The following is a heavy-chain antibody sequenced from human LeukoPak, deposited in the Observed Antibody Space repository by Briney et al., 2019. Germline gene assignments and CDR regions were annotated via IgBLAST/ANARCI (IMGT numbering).Heavy chain of an antibody. J-gene: IGHJ4*02. Sequence: SETLSLTCAVYGGSFSGYYWSWIRQPPGKGLEWIGEINHSGGTNYNPSLKSRVTISVDTSKNQFSLKLSSVTAADTAVYYCATDGYNSGGYDYWGQGTLVTVSS. D-gene: IGHD5-24*01. CDR2: INHSGGT. CDR3: ATDGYNSGGYDY. CDR1: GGSFSGYY. V-gene: IGHV4-34*01.